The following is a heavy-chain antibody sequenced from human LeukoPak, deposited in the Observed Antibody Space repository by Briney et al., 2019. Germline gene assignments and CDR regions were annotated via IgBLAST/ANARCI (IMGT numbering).Heavy chain of an antibody. J-gene: IGHJ4*02. CDR1: GYTFTSYG. CDR3: ARTAARRFDY. V-gene: IGHV1-18*01. Sequence: GASVKVSCKASGYTFTSYGISWGRQAPGQGLEWMGWISAYNGNTNYSQKLQGRVTMTTDTYTSTAYMELRSLGSDDTALYYCARTAARRFDYWGQGSLVTVSS. D-gene: IGHD6-6*01. CDR2: ISAYNGNT.